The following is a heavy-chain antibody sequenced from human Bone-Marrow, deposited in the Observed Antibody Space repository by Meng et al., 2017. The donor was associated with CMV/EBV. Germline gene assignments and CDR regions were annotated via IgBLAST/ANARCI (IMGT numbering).Heavy chain of an antibody. Sequence: ASVKVSCKASRYTFTGYYVLWVRQAPGQGLEWMGWLNPNSGGTNYAQKLQGRVTITTATSTSTAYMELRSLRYDDTAVYYCARVEVSTSPFYWYYYGMDVWGQGTTVTVSS. CDR2: LNPNSGGT. V-gene: IGHV1-2*02. CDR1: RYTFTGYY. J-gene: IGHJ6*02. D-gene: IGHD2-2*01. CDR3: ARVEVSTSPFYWYYYGMDV.